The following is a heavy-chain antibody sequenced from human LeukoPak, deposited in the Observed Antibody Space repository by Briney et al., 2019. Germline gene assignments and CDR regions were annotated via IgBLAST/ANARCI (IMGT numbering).Heavy chain of an antibody. J-gene: IGHJ4*02. V-gene: IGHV3-7*01. D-gene: IGHD6-19*01. CDR3: ARDVWTGVAVSDY. Sequence: PGGSLRLSCAASGFTFSTYWMSWVRQAPGKGLEWVANIKEDGSIQYYLDSVRGRFTISRDNAKTSVYLQLNSLRADDTAVYYCARDVWTGVAVSDYWGQGTLVTVSS. CDR1: GFTFSTYW. CDR2: IKEDGSIQ.